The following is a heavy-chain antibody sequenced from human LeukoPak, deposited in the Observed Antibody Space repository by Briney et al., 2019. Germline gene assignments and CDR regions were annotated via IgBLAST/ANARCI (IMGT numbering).Heavy chain of an antibody. CDR3: ARALRGSDFWSGFDAADI. Sequence: ASVKVSCKTSDNTFSTYGVSWVRQAPGQGLEWMGWISGYNDNIPQNLQGRVTMTTDTSTSTTYMELSSLRSDDTAVYYCARALRGSDFWSGFDAADIWGQGTMVTASP. D-gene: IGHD3-3*01. CDR2: ISGYNDNI. J-gene: IGHJ3*02. CDR1: DNTFSTYG. V-gene: IGHV1-18*01.